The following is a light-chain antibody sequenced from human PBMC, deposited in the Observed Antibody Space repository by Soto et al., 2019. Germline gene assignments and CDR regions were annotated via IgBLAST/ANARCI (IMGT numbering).Light chain of an antibody. CDR3: CSYAGGHIYV. Sequence: QPVLTQPRSVSGSPGQSVTISCTGTSSDVGGYKYVSWYQQHPGKAPKFMIYDVNKRPSGVPDRFSGSKSGNTASLTISGLQAEDEADYYCCSYAGGHIYVFGTGTKLTVL. V-gene: IGLV2-11*01. J-gene: IGLJ1*01. CDR1: SSDVGGYKY. CDR2: DVN.